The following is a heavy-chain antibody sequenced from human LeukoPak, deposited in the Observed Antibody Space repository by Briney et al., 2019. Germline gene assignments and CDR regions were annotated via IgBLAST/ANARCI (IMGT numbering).Heavy chain of an antibody. CDR2: INHSGST. CDR3: ARDPITMVRGVNWFDP. D-gene: IGHD3-10*01. CDR1: GGSFSGNY. J-gene: IGHJ5*02. V-gene: IGHV4-34*01. Sequence: SETLSLTCAVYGGSFSGNYWNWIRQSPGKGLEWIGEINHSGSTNYNPSLESRVTISVDTSKNQFSLKLTSVTAADTAVYYCARDPITMVRGVNWFDPWGQGTLVTVSS.